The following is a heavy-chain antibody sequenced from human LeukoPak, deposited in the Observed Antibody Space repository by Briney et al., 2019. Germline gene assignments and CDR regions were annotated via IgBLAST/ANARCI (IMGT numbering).Heavy chain of an antibody. CDR3: AKRTFEYSSSSGYYYYMDV. CDR2: ISGSGGST. CDR1: GFTFSSYA. D-gene: IGHD6-6*01. Sequence: GGSLRLSCAASGFTFSSYAMSWVRQAPGKGLEWVSAISGSGGSTYYADSVKGRFTISRDNSKNTPYLQMNSLRAEDTAVYYCAKRTFEYSSSSGYYYYMDVWGKGTTVTVSS. J-gene: IGHJ6*03. V-gene: IGHV3-23*01.